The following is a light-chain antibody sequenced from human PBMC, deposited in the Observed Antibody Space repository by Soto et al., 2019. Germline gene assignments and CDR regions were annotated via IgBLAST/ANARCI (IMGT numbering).Light chain of an antibody. V-gene: IGKV3-15*01. CDR3: QQYNTWPPYT. Sequence: EIVMTQSPATLSVSPGERATLSCRASQSVSSNLAWYQQKPGQAPRLLIYGASTRATGIPARFSGSGSGTEFTLTISSLQSGDFAVYYCQQYNTWPPYTFGPGTKLAIK. CDR2: GAS. J-gene: IGKJ2*01. CDR1: QSVSSN.